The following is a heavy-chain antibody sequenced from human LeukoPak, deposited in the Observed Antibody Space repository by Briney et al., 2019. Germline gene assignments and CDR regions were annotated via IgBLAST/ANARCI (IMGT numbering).Heavy chain of an antibody. D-gene: IGHD2-21*02. CDR2: ISAYNGNT. J-gene: IGHJ4*02. Sequence: ASVKVSCKASGYTFTRYGISWVRQAPGQGLEWMGWISAYNGNTNYAQKLQGRVTMTTDTSTSTAYMELRSLRSDDTAVYYCARGDTQTAISPEFDYWGQGTLVTVSS. CDR1: GYTFTRYG. CDR3: ARGDTQTAISPEFDY. V-gene: IGHV1-18*01.